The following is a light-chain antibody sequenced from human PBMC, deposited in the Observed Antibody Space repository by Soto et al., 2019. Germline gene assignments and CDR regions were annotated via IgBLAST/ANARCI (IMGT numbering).Light chain of an antibody. CDR2: GAS. J-gene: IGKJ1*01. CDR3: QQYRNLPWT. V-gene: IGKV3-20*01. CDR1: EAVSSN. Sequence: EIVMTQSPATLSVSPGERATISCRASEAVSSNLAWYQQKPGQAPRLLIYGASSRATGIPDRFSGSGSGTDFTLTISRLEPEDFAVYYCQQYRNLPWTFGQGTKVDIK.